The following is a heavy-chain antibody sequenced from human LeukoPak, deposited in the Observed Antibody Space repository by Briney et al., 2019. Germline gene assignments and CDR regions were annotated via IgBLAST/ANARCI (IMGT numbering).Heavy chain of an antibody. CDR1: RFTFSSYA. J-gene: IGHJ6*02. D-gene: IGHD6-25*01. CDR2: ISGCGGST. Sequence: GGSLRLSCAASRFTFSSYAMSWVRQAPGKGLEWVSAISGCGGSTYYADSVKGRFTISRDNSKNTLYLQMNSLRAEDTAVYYCAKDRPAAVSYYYGMDVWGQGTTVTVSS. CDR3: AKDRPAAVSYYYGMDV. V-gene: IGHV3-23*01.